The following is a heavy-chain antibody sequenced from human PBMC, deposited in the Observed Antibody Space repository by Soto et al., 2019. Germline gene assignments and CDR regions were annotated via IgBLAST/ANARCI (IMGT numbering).Heavy chain of an antibody. Sequence: XATLSLTCTVSGGPISSSSYYWGWIREPPGKGLEWIGSIYYSGSTYYNPSLKSRVTISVDTSKNQFSLKLSSVTAADTAVYYCARHEGWLLRSPSFDYWGQGTLVTVSS. J-gene: IGHJ4*02. CDR3: ARHEGWLLRSPSFDY. CDR2: IYYSGST. CDR1: GGPISSSSYY. V-gene: IGHV4-39*01. D-gene: IGHD3-22*01.